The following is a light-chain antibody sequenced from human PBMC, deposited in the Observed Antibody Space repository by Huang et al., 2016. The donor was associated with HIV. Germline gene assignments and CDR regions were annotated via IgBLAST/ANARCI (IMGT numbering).Light chain of an antibody. CDR3: QQSYTTPWT. V-gene: IGKV1-39*01. Sequence: DIQMTQSPSSLSASVGDRVTITCRASQSISSYLNWYQQKPGKAPNLLIYAASSLQSGVPSRFSCSGSGTDLTLTISSLQPEDFATYSCQQSYTTPWTFGQGTKVEIK. CDR1: QSISSY. CDR2: AAS. J-gene: IGKJ1*01.